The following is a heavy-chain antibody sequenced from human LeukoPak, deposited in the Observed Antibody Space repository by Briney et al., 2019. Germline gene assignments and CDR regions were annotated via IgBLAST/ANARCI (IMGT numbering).Heavy chain of an antibody. D-gene: IGHD2-2*01. Sequence: GASVKVSCKASGYTFTSYAMNWVRQAPGQGLEWMGWINTNTGNPTYAQGFTGRFVFSLDTSVSTAYLQISSLKAEDTAVYYCARATYKIVVVPAGRHGWFDPWGQGTLVTVSS. CDR2: INTNTGNP. J-gene: IGHJ5*02. CDR3: ARATYKIVVVPAGRHGWFDP. CDR1: GYTFTSYA. V-gene: IGHV7-4-1*02.